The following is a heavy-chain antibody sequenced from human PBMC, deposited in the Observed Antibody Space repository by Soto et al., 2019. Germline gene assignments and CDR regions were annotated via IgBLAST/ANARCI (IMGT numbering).Heavy chain of an antibody. CDR3: ATSSYGGNAYYFDY. CDR1: GGSISSGGYY. J-gene: IGHJ4*02. D-gene: IGHD2-15*01. V-gene: IGHV4-31*03. CDR2: IYYSGST. Sequence: QVQLQESGPGLVKPSQTLSLTCTVSGGSISSGGYYWSWIRQHPGKGLEWIGYIYYSGSTYYNPSLECRVTISVDTSKNQFSLKLSSVTAADTAVYYCATSSYGGNAYYFDYWGQGTLVTVSS.